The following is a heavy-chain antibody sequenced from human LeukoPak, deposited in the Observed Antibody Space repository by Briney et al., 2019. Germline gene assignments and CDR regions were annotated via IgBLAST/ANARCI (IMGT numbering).Heavy chain of an antibody. V-gene: IGHV4-34*01. CDR1: GGSFSGYY. Sequence: SETLSLTCAVYGGSFSGYYWSWIRQPPGKGLERIGEINHSGSTNYNPSLKSRVTISVDTSKNQFSLKLSSVTAADTAVYYCARGAAIWFGAKGSFDPWGQGTLVTVSS. J-gene: IGHJ5*02. CDR2: INHSGST. D-gene: IGHD3-10*01. CDR3: ARGAAIWFGAKGSFDP.